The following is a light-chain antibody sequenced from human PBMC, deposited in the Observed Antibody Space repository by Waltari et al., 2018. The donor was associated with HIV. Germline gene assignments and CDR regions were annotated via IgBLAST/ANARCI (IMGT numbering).Light chain of an antibody. Sequence: SYELTQPPSVSVSPGQTARITCSGDALPHKYPYSSQQKSAQAPVLVIYEDNKRPSGIPERFSGSSSGTMATLTISGAQVEDEADYYCYSTDSSGNHRGVFGGGTKLTVL. V-gene: IGLV3-10*01. CDR1: ALPHKY. CDR2: EDN. J-gene: IGLJ2*01. CDR3: YSTDSSGNHRGV.